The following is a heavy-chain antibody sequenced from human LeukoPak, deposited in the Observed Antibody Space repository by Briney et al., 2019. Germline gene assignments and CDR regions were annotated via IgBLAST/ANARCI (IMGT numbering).Heavy chain of an antibody. V-gene: IGHV3-23*01. Sequence: GGSLRLSCAASGFTFSNYAMSWDRQAPGKGLEWVSAIRGSGGSTYYADSVKGRFTISRDNSKNSLYLQMNSLRAEDTAVYYCARGHVTVSAHDDAFDIWGQGTLVTVSS. J-gene: IGHJ3*02. CDR2: IRGSGGST. CDR3: ARGHVTVSAHDDAFDI. CDR1: GFTFSNYA. D-gene: IGHD5/OR15-5a*01.